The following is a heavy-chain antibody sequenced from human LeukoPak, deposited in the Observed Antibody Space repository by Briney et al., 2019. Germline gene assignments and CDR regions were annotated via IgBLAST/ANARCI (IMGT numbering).Heavy chain of an antibody. Sequence: GGSLRLSCAASGFPFSTYSMNWVHQAPGKGLEWVSYISSSSTTIYYAESVKGRFTISRDNAKNSLYLQMNSLRAEDTAVYYCARDLQIAARQGSYFDYWGQGTLVTVSP. D-gene: IGHD6-6*01. CDR3: ARDLQIAARQGSYFDY. V-gene: IGHV3-48*01. J-gene: IGHJ4*02. CDR2: ISSSSTTI. CDR1: GFPFSTYS.